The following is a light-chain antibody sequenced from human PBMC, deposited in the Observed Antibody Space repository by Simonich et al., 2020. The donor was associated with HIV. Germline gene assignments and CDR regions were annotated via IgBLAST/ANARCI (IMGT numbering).Light chain of an antibody. Sequence: DIVMTQSPDSLAVSLGERATINCKSSQSVLYSSNNKDHLAWYQQKPGQPPKLLIYWASTRESGVPDRFSGSGSGTEFTLTISSLQPEDFATYYCQQLNSYPFTFGPGTKVDIK. CDR1: QSVLYSSNNKDH. CDR2: WAS. CDR3: QQLNSYPFT. V-gene: IGKV4-1*01. J-gene: IGKJ3*01.